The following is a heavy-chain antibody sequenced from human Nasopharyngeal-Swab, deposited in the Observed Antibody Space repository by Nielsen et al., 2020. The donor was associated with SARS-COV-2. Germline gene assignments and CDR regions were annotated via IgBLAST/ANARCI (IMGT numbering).Heavy chain of an antibody. CDR3: AREVVGGLVDS. J-gene: IGHJ4*02. CDR2: IYHKGKT. V-gene: IGHV4-4*02. CDR1: GGSISSPKW. Sequence: SETLSLTCALSGGSISSPKWWNYVRQAPGKGLEWIGEIYHKGKTNYTPSLKSRVTLSLDTSKNQFSLTLTSVTAADTAVYYCAREVVGGLVDSWGQGTLVTVSS. D-gene: IGHD1-26*01.